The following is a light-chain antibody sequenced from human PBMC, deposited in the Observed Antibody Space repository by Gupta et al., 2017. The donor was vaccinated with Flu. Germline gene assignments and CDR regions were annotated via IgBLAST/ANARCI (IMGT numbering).Light chain of an antibody. CDR3: QQGHNTPRT. Sequence: DIQMTQSPSSLSASIGDRVTITCRAGQDISNYLNWYQQKAGKAPSLLIYAATPLQSGVPSRFSGSGSGTDFTLTISRLQREDVATYYCQQGHNTPRTFGQGTKVEIK. J-gene: IGKJ1*01. CDR1: QDISNY. CDR2: AAT. V-gene: IGKV1-39*01.